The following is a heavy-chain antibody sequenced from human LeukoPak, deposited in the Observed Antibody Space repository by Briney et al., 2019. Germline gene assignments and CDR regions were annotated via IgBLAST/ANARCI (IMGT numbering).Heavy chain of an antibody. Sequence: SGTLSLTCAVSGGSISSSNWWSWVRQPPEKGLEWIGEIYHSGSTNYNPSLKSRVTISVDKSKNQFSLNLSSVTAADTAVYYCARGGYSSSWYIFDQYYFDYWGQGTLVTVSS. CDR2: IYHSGST. CDR1: GGSISSSNW. V-gene: IGHV4-4*02. CDR3: ARGGYSSSWYIFDQYYFDY. D-gene: IGHD6-13*01. J-gene: IGHJ4*02.